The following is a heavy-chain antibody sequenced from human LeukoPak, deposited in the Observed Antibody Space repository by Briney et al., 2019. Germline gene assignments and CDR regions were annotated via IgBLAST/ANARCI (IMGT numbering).Heavy chain of an antibody. D-gene: IGHD3-22*01. J-gene: IGHJ4*02. Sequence: GESLKISCKGSGYSFTSYWIGWVRQMPGKGLEWMGNIYPGDSDTRYSPSFQGQVTISADKSISTAYLQWSSLKASDTAMYYCASYYDSSGYPVGYWGQGTLVTVSS. CDR2: IYPGDSDT. V-gene: IGHV5-51*01. CDR1: GYSFTSYW. CDR3: ASYYDSSGYPVGY.